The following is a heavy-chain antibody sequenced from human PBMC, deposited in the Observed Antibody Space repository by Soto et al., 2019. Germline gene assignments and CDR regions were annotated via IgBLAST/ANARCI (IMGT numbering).Heavy chain of an antibody. CDR1: GYTFTTSD. J-gene: IGHJ5*02. D-gene: IGHD6-25*01. Sequence: ASVKVSCKASGYTFTTSDINWVGQAPVQGLEWTGWVNPDTGHAAYAQKFQGRVTLTTSTSTSTVYMEMRSLGSEATAVYYCARRPHCSGGXXXYRFDXWXQATLVTVPS. CDR3: ARRPHCSGGXXXYRFDX. CDR2: VNPDTGHA. V-gene: IGHV1-8*01.